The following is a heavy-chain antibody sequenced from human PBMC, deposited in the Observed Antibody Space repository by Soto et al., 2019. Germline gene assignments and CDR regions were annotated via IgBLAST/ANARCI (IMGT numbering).Heavy chain of an antibody. CDR1: GFTFSSYA. V-gene: IGHV3-23*01. D-gene: IGHD3-22*01. CDR2: MSNNGGST. J-gene: IGHJ4*02. CDR3: AKGAIYDNSGYYHGVFDS. Sequence: GGSLRLSCAASGFTFSSYAMTWVRQAPGKGLEWVSIMSNNGGSTYYADSVKGRFTISRDNSKNTLYLQMSSLRVEDTAVYYCAKGAIYDNSGYYHGVFDSWGQGILVTVSS.